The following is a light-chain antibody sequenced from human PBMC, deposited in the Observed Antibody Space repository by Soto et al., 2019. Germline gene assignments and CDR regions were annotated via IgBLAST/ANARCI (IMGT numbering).Light chain of an antibody. V-gene: IGKV1-39*01. CDR3: QQSYSTPVT. Sequence: DSQMTQSRCSQSASVGDRVTITCRASQSISSYLNWYQQKPGKAPKLLIYAASSLQSGVPSSFSGSGSGTDFTLTISSLQPEDFAPYYRQQSYSTPVTIGQGTKVEIK. CDR1: QSISSY. CDR2: AAS. J-gene: IGKJ1*01.